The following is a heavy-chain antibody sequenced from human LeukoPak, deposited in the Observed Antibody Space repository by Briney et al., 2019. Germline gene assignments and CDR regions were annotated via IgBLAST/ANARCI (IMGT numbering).Heavy chain of an antibody. V-gene: IGHV3-21*01. CDR2: ISSSSSYI. CDR1: GFTFSSYW. CDR3: ARMESTTATAFDY. Sequence: GGSLRLSCAASGFTFSSYWMSWVRQAPGKGLEWVSSISSSSSYIYYANSVKGRFTISRDNSKNTVYLQFNSLRAEDTAVYYCARMESTTATAFDYWGQGTLVTVSS. J-gene: IGHJ4*02. D-gene: IGHD4-17*01.